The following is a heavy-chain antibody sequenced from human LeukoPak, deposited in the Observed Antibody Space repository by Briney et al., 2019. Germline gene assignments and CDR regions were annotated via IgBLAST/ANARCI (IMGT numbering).Heavy chain of an antibody. V-gene: IGHV3-23*01. CDR2: ISATGGTT. CDR3: ARVGIAAGYYYYYYMDV. CDR1: GFTFSSYG. Sequence: GGTLRLSCAASGFTFSSYGMSWVRQAPGKGLEWVSAISATGGTTYYADSVKGRFTISRDNAKNSLYLQMNSLRAEDTAVYYCARVGIAAGYYYYYYMDVWGKGTTVTISS. J-gene: IGHJ6*03. D-gene: IGHD6-25*01.